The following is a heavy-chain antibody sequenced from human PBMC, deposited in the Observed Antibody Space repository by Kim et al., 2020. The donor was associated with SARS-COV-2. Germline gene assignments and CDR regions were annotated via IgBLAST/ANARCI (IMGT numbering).Heavy chain of an antibody. V-gene: IGHV3-48*03. D-gene: IGHD3-16*02. Sequence: GGSLRLSCAASGFTFSSYEMNWVRQAPGKGLEWVSYISSSGSTIYYADSVKGRFTISRDNAKNSLYLQMNSLRAEDTAVYYCARDRAFGGVIVIPYYFDFWGQGTLVTVSS. CDR2: ISSSGSTI. CDR3: ARDRAFGGVIVIPYYFDF. CDR1: GFTFSSYE. J-gene: IGHJ4*02.